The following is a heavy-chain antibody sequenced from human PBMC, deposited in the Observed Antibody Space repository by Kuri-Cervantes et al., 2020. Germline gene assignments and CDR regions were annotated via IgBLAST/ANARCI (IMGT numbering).Heavy chain of an antibody. D-gene: IGHD2-2*01. V-gene: IGHV3-23*01. CDR2: ISGSGGST. CDR3: ARIVVVPAANHYYFDY. CDR1: GFTFDDYA. Sequence: GGSLRLSCAASGFTFDDYAMHWVRQAPGKGLEWVSAISGSGGSTYYADSVKGRFTISRDNSKNTLYLQMNSLRAEDTAVYYCARIVVVPAANHYYFDYWGQGTLVTVSS. J-gene: IGHJ4*02.